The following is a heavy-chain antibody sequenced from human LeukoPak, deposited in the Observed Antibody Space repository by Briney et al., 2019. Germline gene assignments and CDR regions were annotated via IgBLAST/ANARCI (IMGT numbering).Heavy chain of an antibody. CDR3: ARHRPQAIAALTGWFDP. V-gene: IGHV4-4*09. Sequence: SETLSLTCTVSGGSISSYYWSWIRQPPGKGLEWIGYIYTSGSTNYNPSLKSRVTISVDTSKNQFSLKLSSVTAADTAVYYCARHRPQAIAALTGWFDPWGQGTLVTVSS. CDR2: IYTSGST. D-gene: IGHD6-6*01. CDR1: GGSISSYY. J-gene: IGHJ5*02.